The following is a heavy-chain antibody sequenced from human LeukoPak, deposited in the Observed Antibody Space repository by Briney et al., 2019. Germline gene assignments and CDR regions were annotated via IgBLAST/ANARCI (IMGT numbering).Heavy chain of an antibody. V-gene: IGHV3-21*01. CDR2: VSSLGDNS. Sequence: GGSLRLSCSASQFTFSSYAMTWVRQVPGKGLEWVSGVSSLGDNSYYADSVKGRFTISRDNAKNSLYLEMNSLRAEDTAVYYCAREIVSTVAGNFDYWGQGTLVTVSS. D-gene: IGHD6-19*01. CDR3: AREIVSTVAGNFDY. J-gene: IGHJ4*02. CDR1: QFTFSSYA.